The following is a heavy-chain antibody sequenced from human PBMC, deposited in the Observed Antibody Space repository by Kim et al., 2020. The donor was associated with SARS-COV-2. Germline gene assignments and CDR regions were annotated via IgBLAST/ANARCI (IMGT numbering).Heavy chain of an antibody. V-gene: IGHV3-49*03. CDR1: GFTFGDYA. Sequence: GGSLRLSCTASGFTFGDYAMSWFRQAPGKGLEWVGFIRSKAYGGTTEYAASVKGRFTISRDDSKSIAYLQMNSLKTEDTAVYYCTRVSGLLWFGDLLYWGQGTLVTVSS. CDR3: TRVSGLLWFGDLLY. CDR2: IRSKAYGGTT. D-gene: IGHD3-10*01. J-gene: IGHJ4*02.